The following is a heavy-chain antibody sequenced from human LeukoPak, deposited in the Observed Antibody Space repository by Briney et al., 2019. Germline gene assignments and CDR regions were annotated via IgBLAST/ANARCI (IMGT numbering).Heavy chain of an antibody. V-gene: IGHV3-21*01. CDR3: ARVFLGY. CDR1: GFTFSHHG. CDR2: ISSSSSYI. Sequence: GGSLRLSCEASGFTFSHHGMHWVRQAPGKGLEWVSSISSSSSYIYYADSVKGRFTISRDNAKNSLYLQMNSLRAEDTAVYYCARVFLGYWGQGTLVTVSS. J-gene: IGHJ4*02.